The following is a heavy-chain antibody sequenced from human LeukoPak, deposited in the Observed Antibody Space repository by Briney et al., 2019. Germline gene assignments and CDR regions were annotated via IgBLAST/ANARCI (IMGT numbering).Heavy chain of an antibody. Sequence: PGGSLRLSCTASRFTFSNYAMAWVRQAPGKGLEWVSTISGSGGRTYYADSVKGRFTISRDNSKKTVYQQMNSLRDEDTAVYYCVKGEGDDILTRYLDYWGQGTLVTVSS. CDR3: VKGEGDDILTRYLDY. D-gene: IGHD3-9*01. CDR1: RFTFSNYA. J-gene: IGHJ4*02. CDR2: ISGSGGRT. V-gene: IGHV3-23*01.